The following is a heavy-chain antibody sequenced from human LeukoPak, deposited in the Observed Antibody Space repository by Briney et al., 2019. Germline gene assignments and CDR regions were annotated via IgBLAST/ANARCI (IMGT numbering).Heavy chain of an antibody. CDR1: GFTFSSYA. CDR3: ANRPSAYIQDIVVVPAAMARWFDY. CDR2: INGSGGGT. D-gene: IGHD2-2*01. J-gene: IGHJ4*02. V-gene: IGHV3-23*01. Sequence: PGGSLRLSCAASGFTFSSYAMSWVRQAPGKGLEWVSAINGSGGGTNYADSVKGRFTISRDNSKNTLYLQMNSLRAEDTAVYYRANRPSAYIQDIVVVPAAMARWFDYWGQGTLVTVSS.